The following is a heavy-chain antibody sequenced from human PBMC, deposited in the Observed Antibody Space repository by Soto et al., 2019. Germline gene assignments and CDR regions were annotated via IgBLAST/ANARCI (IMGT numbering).Heavy chain of an antibody. Sequence: SETLSLTCAVYGGSFSGYYWSWIRQPPGKGLEWIGEINHSGSTNYNPSLKSRVTISVDTSKNQFSLKLSSVTAADTAVYYCARGSNIAVRLNYYYYYMDVWGKGTTVTVSS. CDR2: INHSGST. V-gene: IGHV4-34*01. CDR1: GGSFSGYY. J-gene: IGHJ6*03. D-gene: IGHD6-6*01. CDR3: ARGSNIAVRLNYYYYYMDV.